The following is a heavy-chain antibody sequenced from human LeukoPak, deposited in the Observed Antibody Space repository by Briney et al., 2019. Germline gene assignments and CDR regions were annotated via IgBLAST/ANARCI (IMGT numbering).Heavy chain of an antibody. J-gene: IGHJ6*03. CDR3: ARSEAEGGAGDYIDV. D-gene: IGHD1-14*01. V-gene: IGHV3-33*01. CDR1: GFTFSSYG. Sequence: GGSLRLSCAASGFTFSSYGMHWVRQAPGKGLEWVAVIWYDGSNKYYADSAKGRFTISRDNSKNTLYLQMNSLRAEDTAMYFCARSEAEGGAGDYIDVWGKGTTVTVSS. CDR2: IWYDGSNK.